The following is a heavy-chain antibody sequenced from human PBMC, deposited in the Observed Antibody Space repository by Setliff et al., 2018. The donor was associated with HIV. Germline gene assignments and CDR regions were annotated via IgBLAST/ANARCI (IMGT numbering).Heavy chain of an antibody. V-gene: IGHV4-38-2*01. D-gene: IGHD4-17*01. Sequence: SETLSLTCGVSGYSISSGYYWGWSRQPPGKGLEWIGSIYHNGITYYNPSLKSRVTISVDTSQNQFSLKLSSVTAADTAIYYCARRIYGNNPYFDYWSQGTLVTAPQ. CDR2: IYHNGIT. CDR3: ARRIYGNNPYFDY. CDR1: GYSISSGYY. J-gene: IGHJ4*02.